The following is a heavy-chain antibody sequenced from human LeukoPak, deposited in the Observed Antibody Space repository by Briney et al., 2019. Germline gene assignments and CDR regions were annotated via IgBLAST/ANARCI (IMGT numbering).Heavy chain of an antibody. V-gene: IGHV3-7*03. CDR3: ARAVASTEGY. CDR1: GFTFSTYW. Sequence: GGSLRLSCAASGFTFSTYWMTWVRQAPGKGLEWVASLNQDGSEKYYVDSVKGRFTISRDNAQKSLYLEMKSLSAKDTAVYYCARAVASTEGYWGQGTLVTVSS. J-gene: IGHJ4*02. CDR2: LNQDGSEK.